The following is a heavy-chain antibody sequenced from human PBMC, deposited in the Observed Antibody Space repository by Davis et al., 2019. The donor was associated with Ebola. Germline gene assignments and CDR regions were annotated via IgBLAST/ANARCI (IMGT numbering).Heavy chain of an antibody. V-gene: IGHV4-39*07. Sequence: SETLSLTCTVSGGSISSSSYYWGWIRQPPGKGLEWIGSIYYSGSTNYNPSLKSRVTISVDKSKNQFSLKLSSVTAADTAVYYCARSKYSGYDRALDYWGQGTLVTVSS. CDR3: ARSKYSGYDRALDY. CDR1: GGSISSSSYY. D-gene: IGHD5-12*01. J-gene: IGHJ4*02. CDR2: IYYSGST.